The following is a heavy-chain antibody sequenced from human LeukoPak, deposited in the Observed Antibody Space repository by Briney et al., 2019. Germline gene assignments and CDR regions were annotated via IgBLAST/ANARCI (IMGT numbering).Heavy chain of an antibody. J-gene: IGHJ5*02. CDR2: IYNSGST. CDR3: ARALGYCSGGNCYSGTNWFDP. CDR1: GDSISSYY. Sequence: SETLSLTCTVSGDSISSYYWSWIRQPPGKGLEWIGYIYNSGSTNYNPSLKSRVTISVDTSKNQFSLKLSSVTAADTAVYYCARALGYCSGGNCYSGTNWFDPWGQGTLVTVSS. D-gene: IGHD2-15*01. V-gene: IGHV4-59*12.